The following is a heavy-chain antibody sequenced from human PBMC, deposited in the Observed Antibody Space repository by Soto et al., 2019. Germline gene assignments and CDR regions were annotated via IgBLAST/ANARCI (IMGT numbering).Heavy chain of an antibody. J-gene: IGHJ4*02. D-gene: IGHD1-7*01. CDR3: ARDGSSGTRLSSY. CDR2: INHSGST. V-gene: IGHV4-34*01. CDR1: GGSFSGYY. Sequence: QVQLQQWGAGLLKPSETLSLTCAVYGGSFSGYYWSWIRQPPGKGLEWIGEINHSGSTNYNPSLKGRATLAVDTSNNQSALKVGAVRPADPCVYYWARDGSSGTRLSSYRARGTLVPVPS.